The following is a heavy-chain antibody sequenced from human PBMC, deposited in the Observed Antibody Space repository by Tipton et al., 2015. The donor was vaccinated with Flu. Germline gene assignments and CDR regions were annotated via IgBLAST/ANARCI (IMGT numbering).Heavy chain of an antibody. Sequence: TLFLTCTVSGGSISSEDYYWSWIRQHPGKGLEWIGYIYDSGITYYNPSLSSRVVISVDTSKNQFYLRLSSVTAADTAVYYCARGATRRPFSGYDYTGYWGQGTLVTVSS. V-gene: IGHV4-31*03. CDR2: IYDSGIT. J-gene: IGHJ4*02. CDR3: ARGATRRPFSGYDYTGY. CDR1: GGSISSEDYY. D-gene: IGHD5-12*01.